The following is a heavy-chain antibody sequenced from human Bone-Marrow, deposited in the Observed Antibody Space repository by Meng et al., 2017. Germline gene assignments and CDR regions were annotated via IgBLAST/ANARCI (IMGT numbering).Heavy chain of an antibody. Sequence: EGSLRLSCAASGFTFSSYGMHWVRQAPGKGLEWVAVIWYDGSNKYYADSVKGRFTISRDNSKNTLYLQMNSLRAEDTAVYYCARDTQSRVVVTAIPFDYWGQGTLVTVSS. J-gene: IGHJ4*02. CDR3: ARDTQSRVVVTAIPFDY. V-gene: IGHV3-33*01. CDR1: GFTFSSYG. CDR2: IWYDGSNK. D-gene: IGHD2-21*02.